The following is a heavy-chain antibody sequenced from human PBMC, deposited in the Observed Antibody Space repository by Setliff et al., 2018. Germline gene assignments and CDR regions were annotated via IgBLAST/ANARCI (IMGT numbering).Heavy chain of an antibody. D-gene: IGHD2-21*01. CDR1: GGSISSGGYY. CDR3: ARVALVVVIRNAFDI. V-gene: IGHV4-31*03. J-gene: IGHJ3*02. Sequence: KASETLSLTCTVSGGSISSGGYYWSWIRQHPGKGLEWIGYIYYSGSTYYNPSLKSRVTISVDTSKNQFSLKLSSVTAADTAVYYCARVALVVVIRNAFDIWVQGTMVTVSS. CDR2: IYYSGST.